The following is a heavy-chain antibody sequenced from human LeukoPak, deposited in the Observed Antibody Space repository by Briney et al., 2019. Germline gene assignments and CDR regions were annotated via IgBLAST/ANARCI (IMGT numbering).Heavy chain of an antibody. CDR2: ISGSGGST. D-gene: IGHD2-2*02. CDR3: AKGRGYCSRTSCYSNWFDP. CDR1: GFTFSSYA. Sequence: GGSLRLSCAASGFTFSSYAMSWVRQAPGKGLEWVSAISGSGGSTYCADSVKGRFTISRDNSKNTLYLQMNSLRAEDTAVYYCAKGRGYCSRTSCYSNWFDPWGQGTLVTVSS. J-gene: IGHJ5*02. V-gene: IGHV3-23*01.